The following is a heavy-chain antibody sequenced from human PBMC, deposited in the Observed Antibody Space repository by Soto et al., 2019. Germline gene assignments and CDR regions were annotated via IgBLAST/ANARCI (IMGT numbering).Heavy chain of an antibody. V-gene: IGHV4-4*02. CDR3: ARGPYDYVWGSNPPHFDY. D-gene: IGHD3-16*02. J-gene: IGHJ4*02. CDR1: GGSISSSNL. CDR2: IYHSGST. Sequence: PSETLCLTCAVSGGSISSSNLWSWVRQPPGKGLEWIGEIYHSGSTNYNPSLKSRVTISVDKSKNQFSLKLSSVTAADTAVYYCARGPYDYVWGSNPPHFDYWGQGTLVTVSS.